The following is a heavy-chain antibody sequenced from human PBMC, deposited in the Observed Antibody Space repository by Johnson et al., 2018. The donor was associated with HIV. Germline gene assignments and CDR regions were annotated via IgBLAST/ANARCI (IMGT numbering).Heavy chain of an antibody. CDR3: ARVGHGGYRSFDI. CDR2: VGSGGST. J-gene: IGHJ3*02. Sequence: QVQLVESGGGLVKPGGSLRLSCAASGFTFSDYYMSWIRQAPGKGLEWVSGIVGSGGSTYYADSVKGRFTISRDNSKNTLYLQMNSLRAEDTAVYYCARVGHGGYRSFDIWGQGTMVTVSS. CDR1: GFTFSDYY. D-gene: IGHD4-23*01. V-gene: IGHV3-11*04.